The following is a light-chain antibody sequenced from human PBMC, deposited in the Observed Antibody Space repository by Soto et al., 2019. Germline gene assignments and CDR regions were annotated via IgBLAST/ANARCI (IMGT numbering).Light chain of an antibody. Sequence: QSVLTQPASVSGSPGQSITISCTGTSSDVGSYNLVSWYQQHPAKAPKLMIYEGVKRPSGVSNRFSGYKSGDTASLTISGLQAADEAYYYCCSYAGRNTVIFGGGTKVTVL. J-gene: IGLJ2*01. CDR2: EGV. CDR3: CSYAGRNTVI. CDR1: SSDVGSYNL. V-gene: IGLV2-23*01.